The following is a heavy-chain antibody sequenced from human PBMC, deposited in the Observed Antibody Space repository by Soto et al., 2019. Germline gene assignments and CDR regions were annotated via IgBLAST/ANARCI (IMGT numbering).Heavy chain of an antibody. CDR3: AKIVAGAGYFDY. CDR2: INPSGGST. D-gene: IGHD6-19*01. J-gene: IGHJ4*02. V-gene: IGHV1-46*01. Sequence: QVQLVXSXAXVXXPXXXVXVSXKASGYTFTSYYMHWVRQAPGQGLEWMGIINPSGGSTSYAQKFQGRVTMTRDTSTSTVYMELSSLRSEDTAVYYCAKIVAGAGYFDYWGQGTLVTVSS. CDR1: GYTFTSYY.